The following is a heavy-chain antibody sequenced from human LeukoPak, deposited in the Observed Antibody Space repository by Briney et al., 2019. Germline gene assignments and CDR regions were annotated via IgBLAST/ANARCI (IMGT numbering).Heavy chain of an antibody. CDR1: GFTFSSYA. V-gene: IGHV3-30*07. D-gene: IGHD6-6*01. CDR2: ISYDGSNK. CDR3: ARVDGSSSSEDYYYYYMDV. J-gene: IGHJ6*03. Sequence: PGRSLRLSCAASGFTFSSYAMHWVRQAPGKGLEWVAVISYDGSNKYYADSVKGRFTISRDNSKNTLYLQMNSLRAEDTAVYYCARVDGSSSSEDYYYYYMDVWGKGTTVTVSS.